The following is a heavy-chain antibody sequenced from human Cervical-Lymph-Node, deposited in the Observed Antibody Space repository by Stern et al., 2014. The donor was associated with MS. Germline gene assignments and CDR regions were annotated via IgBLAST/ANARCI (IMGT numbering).Heavy chain of an antibody. V-gene: IGHV3-9*01. CDR3: AKDINDYWSGPADY. CDR2: INGRGGNT. Sequence: VQLVESGGGLVQPCRSLRLSCAASGFTFADHAMHWVRQAPGKGLELVSGINGRGGNTGYADVVEGRFTISRDNAKNSLYLQINSLRVEDTAFYYCAKDINDYWSGPADYWGQGTLVTVSS. J-gene: IGHJ4*02. D-gene: IGHD3-3*01. CDR1: GFTFADHA.